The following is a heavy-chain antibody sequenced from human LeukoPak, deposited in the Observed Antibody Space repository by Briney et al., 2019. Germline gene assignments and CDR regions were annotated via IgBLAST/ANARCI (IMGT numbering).Heavy chain of an antibody. J-gene: IGHJ4*02. Sequence: GGSLRLSCAASGFSVGTNYVTWVRQPPGKGLEWVSVIYSDGSTYYADPVKGRFTISRDNSKNTLYLQMSSVRPEDTAVYYCTDTLAGWGQGTLVTVSS. CDR3: TDTLAG. D-gene: IGHD5-18*01. CDR1: GFSVGTNY. V-gene: IGHV3-53*05. CDR2: IYSDGST.